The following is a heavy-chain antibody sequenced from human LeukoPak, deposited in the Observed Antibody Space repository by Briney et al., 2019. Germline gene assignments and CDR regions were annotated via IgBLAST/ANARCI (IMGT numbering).Heavy chain of an antibody. V-gene: IGHV3-72*01. D-gene: IGHD7-27*01. CDR1: GFTFSDHY. CDR3: TRVNLRTGERFFDY. J-gene: IGHJ4*02. CDR2: ARNKANSYII. Sequence: GGSLRLSCLASGFTFSDHYMDWVRQTPGKGLEWVGRARNKANSYIIEYAASVRGRFTISRDDSKNSVYLQLNSLKTEDTAVYYCTRVNLRTGERFFDYWGQGTLVTVSS.